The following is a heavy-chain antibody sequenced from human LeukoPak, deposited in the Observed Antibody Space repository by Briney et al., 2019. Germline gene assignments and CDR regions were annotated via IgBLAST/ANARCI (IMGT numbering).Heavy chain of an antibody. Sequence: GGSLRLSCAASGFTFSSYAMSWVRQAPGKGLEWVGFIRSKAFGETAEYAASVKGRFTISRDDSRSIAYLQMNSLKTEDTAVYYCTRDRGSSTLGDYWGQGTLVTVSS. CDR3: TRDRGSSTLGDY. V-gene: IGHV3-49*04. CDR2: IRSKAFGETA. J-gene: IGHJ4*02. CDR1: GFTFSSYA. D-gene: IGHD7-27*01.